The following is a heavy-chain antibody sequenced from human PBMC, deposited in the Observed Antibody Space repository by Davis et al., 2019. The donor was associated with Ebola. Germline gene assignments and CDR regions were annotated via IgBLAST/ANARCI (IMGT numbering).Heavy chain of an antibody. CDR3: ARDQVGGDYYYYYGMDV. J-gene: IGHJ6*04. Sequence: AASVKVSCKASGYTFTSYAMNWVRQAPGQGLEWMGWINTKTGNPTYAQGFTGRFVFSLDTSVSTAYLQISSLKAGDTAVYYCARDQVGGDYYYYYGMDVWGKGTTVTVS. CDR1: GYTFTSYA. CDR2: INTKTGNP. V-gene: IGHV7-4-1*02. D-gene: IGHD3-16*01.